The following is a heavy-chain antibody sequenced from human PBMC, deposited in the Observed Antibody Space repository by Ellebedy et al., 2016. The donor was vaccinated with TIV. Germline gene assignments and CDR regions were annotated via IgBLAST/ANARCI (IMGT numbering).Heavy chain of an antibody. D-gene: IGHD4-23*01. CDR1: GYTFTGYY. V-gene: IGHV1-2*02. J-gene: IGHJ4*02. Sequence: ASVKVSCXASGYTFTGYYMHWVRQAPGQGLEWMGWINPNSGGTNYAQKFQGRVTMTRDTSISTAYMELSRLRSEDTAVYYCARYDYGGNGGHWGQGTLVTVSS. CDR2: INPNSGGT. CDR3: ARYDYGGNGGH.